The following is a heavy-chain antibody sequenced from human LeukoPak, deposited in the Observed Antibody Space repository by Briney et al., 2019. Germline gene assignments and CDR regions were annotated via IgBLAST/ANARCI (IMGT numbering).Heavy chain of an antibody. Sequence: ASVKVSCKASGYTFTAYYLHWVRQAPGQGLEWMGWINPNSGGTNYAQKFQGRVTMTRDTSISTAYMELSRLRSDDTAVFYYARENYYDSSGYYWGQGTLVTVSS. D-gene: IGHD3-22*01. CDR3: ARENYYDSSGYY. CDR1: GYTFTAYY. CDR2: INPNSGGT. J-gene: IGHJ4*02. V-gene: IGHV1-2*02.